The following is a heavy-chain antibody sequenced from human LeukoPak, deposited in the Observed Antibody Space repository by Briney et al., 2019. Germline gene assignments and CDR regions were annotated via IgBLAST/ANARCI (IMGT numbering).Heavy chain of an antibody. J-gene: IGHJ4*02. CDR1: GFTFSNYW. D-gene: IGHD2-21*01. V-gene: IGHV3-7*01. CDR3: ARWTFAINRWSLDY. CDR2: IKQDGSEK. Sequence: GGSLRLSCAGSGFTFSNYWMSWVRQAPRKGLEWVANIKQDGSEKYYVDSVKGRFTISIDNAKNSLHLKMNSLRAEETAVYYCARWTFAINRWSLDYWGQGILVTVSS.